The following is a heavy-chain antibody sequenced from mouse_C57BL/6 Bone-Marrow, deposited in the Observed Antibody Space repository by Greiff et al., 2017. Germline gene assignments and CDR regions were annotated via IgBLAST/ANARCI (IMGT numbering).Heavy chain of an antibody. CDR2: IYPRSGNT. CDR1: GYTFTSYG. J-gene: IGHJ3*01. Sequence: QVQLQQSGAELARPGASVKLSCKASGYTFTSYGISWVKQRTGQGLEWIGEIYPRSGNTYDNEQLKGKATLTADKSSSPASMVLRSLTSENSAVYFCALGRGFAYWGQGTLVTVSA. CDR3: ALGRGFAY. D-gene: IGHD4-1*01. V-gene: IGHV1-81*01.